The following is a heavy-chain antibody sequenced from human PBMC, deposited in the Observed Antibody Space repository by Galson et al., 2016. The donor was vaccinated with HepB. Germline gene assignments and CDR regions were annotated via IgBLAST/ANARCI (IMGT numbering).Heavy chain of an antibody. Sequence: SVKVSCKASGYTFTTYGISWVRQAPGQGLEWMGWITVFNGNTKYAPKFQGRVTLTTDTSTNTAYMELSNLNFDDTAVYFCTRDQRSRGLTDYYPRWGQGTLVTV. CDR3: TRDQRSRGLTDYYPR. D-gene: IGHD5-12*01. CDR2: ITVFNGNT. CDR1: GYTFTTYG. V-gene: IGHV1-18*01. J-gene: IGHJ1*01.